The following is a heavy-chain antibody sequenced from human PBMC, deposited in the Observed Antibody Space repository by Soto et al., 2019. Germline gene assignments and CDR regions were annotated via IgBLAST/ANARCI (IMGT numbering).Heavy chain of an antibody. D-gene: IGHD3-9*01. Sequence: QITLKESGPTLVKPTQTLTLTCTFSGFSLSTHTVGVAWIRQPPGKALEWLALIYWDEDKRYSPSLKSRLTINQDTSKNQVVLTMTNMDPVDTATYYCANIVPFDYRGYNFEFWGQGILVTVSS. CDR2: IYWDEDK. J-gene: IGHJ4*02. CDR1: GFSLSTHTVG. CDR3: ANIVPFDYRGYNFEF. V-gene: IGHV2-5*02.